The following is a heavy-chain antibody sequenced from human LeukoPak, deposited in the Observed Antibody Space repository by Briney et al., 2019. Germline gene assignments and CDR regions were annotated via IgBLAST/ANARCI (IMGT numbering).Heavy chain of an antibody. J-gene: IGHJ4*02. CDR3: ARCYYDFWSGYSDYFDY. CDR2: ISAYNGNT. Sequence: ASAKVSCKASGYTLTSYGISWVRQAPGQGLEWMGWISAYNGNTNYAQKLQGRVTMTTDTSTSTAYMELRSLRSDDTAVYYCARCYYDFWSGYSDYFDYWGQGTLVTVSS. CDR1: GYTLTSYG. D-gene: IGHD3-3*01. V-gene: IGHV1-18*01.